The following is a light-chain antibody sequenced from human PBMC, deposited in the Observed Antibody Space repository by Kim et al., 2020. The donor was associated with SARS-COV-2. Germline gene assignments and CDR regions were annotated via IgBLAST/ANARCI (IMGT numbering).Light chain of an antibody. Sequence: VTPEERVTLSCRASQYISSNLAWYQHKPGQAPRLLIHGASTRATGIPARFSGSGSGTDFTLTISSLQSEDFAVYYCQQYYNWPRTFGQWTKVDIK. V-gene: IGKV3D-15*01. CDR1: QYISSN. CDR3: QQYYNWPRT. J-gene: IGKJ1*01. CDR2: GAS.